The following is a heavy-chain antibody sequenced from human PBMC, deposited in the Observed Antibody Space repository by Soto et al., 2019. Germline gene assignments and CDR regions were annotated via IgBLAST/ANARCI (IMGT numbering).Heavy chain of an antibody. V-gene: IGHV4-61*08. Sequence: PSETQSLTWTVSGGSMSSRDSYCTWIRQPPGTGLEWIGCIYYTGSTNYNPSLKSRVTISVDTSKNQISLSLSSVTAADTAVYYCARHEKKFDPLDYWGQGTLVAVSS. CDR1: GGSMSSRDSY. CDR2: IYYTGST. D-gene: IGHD3-9*01. J-gene: IGHJ4*02. CDR3: ARHEKKFDPLDY.